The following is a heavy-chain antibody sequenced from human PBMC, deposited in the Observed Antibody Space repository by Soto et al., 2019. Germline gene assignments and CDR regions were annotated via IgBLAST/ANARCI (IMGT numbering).Heavy chain of an antibody. CDR1: GYTFTSYG. CDR3: ARDLIYYDSSGYYDNWFDP. CDR2: ISAYNGNT. Sequence: ASVKVSCKASGYTFTSYGISWVRQAPGQGLEWMGWISAYNGNTNYAQKLQGRVTMTTDTSTSTAYMELRSLRSEDTAVYYCARDLIYYDSSGYYDNWFDPWGQGTLVTVSS. D-gene: IGHD3-22*01. J-gene: IGHJ5*02. V-gene: IGHV1-18*01.